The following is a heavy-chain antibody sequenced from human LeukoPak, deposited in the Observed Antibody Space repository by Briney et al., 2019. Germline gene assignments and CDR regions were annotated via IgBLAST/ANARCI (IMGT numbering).Heavy chain of an antibody. Sequence: SETLSLTCTVSGGSISSYYWSWIRQPPGKGLEWIGYIYYSGSTNYNPSLKSRVTISVDTSKNQFSLKLSSVTAADTAVYYCARGKQQLRNWFDPWGQGTLVTVSS. CDR2: IYYSGST. CDR1: GGSISSYY. D-gene: IGHD6-13*01. V-gene: IGHV4-59*01. J-gene: IGHJ5*02. CDR3: ARGKQQLRNWFDP.